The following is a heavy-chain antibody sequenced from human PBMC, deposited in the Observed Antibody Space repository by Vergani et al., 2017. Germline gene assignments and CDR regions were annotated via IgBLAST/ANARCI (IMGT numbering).Heavy chain of an antibody. CDR3: ATFYYDSGTFPPDDAFDV. J-gene: IGHJ3*01. CDR1: GGSISTGISY. D-gene: IGHD3-10*01. Sequence: QVQLQESGPGLVKPSQTLSLTCSVSGGSISTGISYWSWIHQPPGGALVWIGYISYLGTTYYNPSLESRISMSVDTSKNQFSLKLSSVTAADTAVYYCATFYYDSGTFPPDDAFDVWGQGTMVTVSS. V-gene: IGHV4-30-4*08. CDR2: ISYLGTT.